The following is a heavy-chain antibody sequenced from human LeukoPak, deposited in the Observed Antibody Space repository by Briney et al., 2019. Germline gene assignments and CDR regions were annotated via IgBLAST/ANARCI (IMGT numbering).Heavy chain of an antibody. V-gene: IGHV3-21*01. Sequence: GGSLRLSCAASGFVFSDFNMNWVRQAPGKGLDWVSSISSSSTYIYYANSLKGRFTISRDNAKNSLYLQMNSLRAEDTAVYFCARDYYDSSGPLDYWGQGTLVTVSS. CDR3: ARDYYDSSGPLDY. J-gene: IGHJ4*02. CDR2: ISSSSTYI. D-gene: IGHD3-22*01. CDR1: GFVFSDFN.